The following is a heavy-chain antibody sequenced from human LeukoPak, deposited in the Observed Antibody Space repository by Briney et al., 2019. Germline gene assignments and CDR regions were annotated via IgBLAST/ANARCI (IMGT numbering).Heavy chain of an antibody. CDR3: ANIIPAANTDY. V-gene: IGHV3-23*01. Sequence: PGGSLRLSCAASGFTFSNYAMNWVRQAPGKGLEWVSGISATRGITYYADSVKGRFTISTHNSKNTLYLQMNSLRAEDTAIYYCANIIPAANTDYWGQGTLVTVSS. CDR1: GFTFSNYA. D-gene: IGHD6-13*01. CDR2: ISATRGIT. J-gene: IGHJ4*02.